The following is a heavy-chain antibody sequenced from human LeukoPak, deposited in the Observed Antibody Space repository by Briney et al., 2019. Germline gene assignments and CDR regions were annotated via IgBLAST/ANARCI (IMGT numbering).Heavy chain of an antibody. Sequence: PSETLSLTCTVSGDSTSNFYWSWIRQPPGKGLEWIGEINHSGSTNYNPSLKSRVTISVDTSKNQFSLKLSSVTAADTAVYYCARETGYSSSWYIDYWGQGTLVTVSS. V-gene: IGHV4-34*01. J-gene: IGHJ4*02. CDR1: GDSTSNFY. D-gene: IGHD6-13*01. CDR2: INHSGST. CDR3: ARETGYSSSWYIDY.